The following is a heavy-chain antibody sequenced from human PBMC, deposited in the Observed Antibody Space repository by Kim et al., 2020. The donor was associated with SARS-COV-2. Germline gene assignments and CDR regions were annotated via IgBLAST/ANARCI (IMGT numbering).Heavy chain of an antibody. V-gene: IGHV4-59*08. Sequence: SETLSLTCTVTNGSINNNYWSWIRQPPGKGLEWVGYIHYTGSTYYEASLKSRVTIALDSSKTFFSLKLTSVTAADTAMYYCARHKGASFDDWGQGNLVTVS. J-gene: IGHJ4*02. CDR1: NGSINNNY. CDR2: IHYTGST. CDR3: ARHKGASFDD.